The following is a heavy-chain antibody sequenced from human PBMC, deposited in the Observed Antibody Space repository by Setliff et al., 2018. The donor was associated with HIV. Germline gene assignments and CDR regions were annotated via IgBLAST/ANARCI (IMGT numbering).Heavy chain of an antibody. Sequence: SETLSLTCAVYGGSFSGYYWSWIRQPPGKGLEWIGEINHGGTTDYNPSLKSRVTISIDTSKNQFSLRLGSVTAADTAVYYCARQFQYYYMDVWGKGTPVTVSS. V-gene: IGHV4-34*01. CDR3: ARQFQYYYMDV. CDR1: GGSFSGYY. J-gene: IGHJ6*03. CDR2: INHGGTT.